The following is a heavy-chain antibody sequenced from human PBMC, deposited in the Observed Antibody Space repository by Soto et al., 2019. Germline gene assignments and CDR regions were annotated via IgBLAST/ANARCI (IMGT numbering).Heavy chain of an antibody. V-gene: IGHV3-64*04. D-gene: IGHD3-16*02. CDR2: ISSNGGST. J-gene: IGHJ6*02. CDR1: GFTFSSYA. CDR3: ARVAIASGGVIAVTYALDV. Sequence: GGSLRLSCSASGFTFSSYAMHWVRQAPGKGLEYVSAISSNGGSTYYADSVKGRFTVSRDNARNSLFLQMNSLRDEDTAVYYCARVAIASGGVIAVTYALDVWGQGTTVTVSS.